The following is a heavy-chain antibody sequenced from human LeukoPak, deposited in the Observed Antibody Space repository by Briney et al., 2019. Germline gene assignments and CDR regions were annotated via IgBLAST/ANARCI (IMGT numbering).Heavy chain of an antibody. Sequence: SETLSLTCTVSGGAISGYYWSWIRQPPGKGLEWIGYIYYSGSTNYNPSLKSRVTLSVDTSKNQFSLKLSSVTAADTAVYYCARGRFNLDSWGQGTLVTVSS. CDR1: GGAISGYY. V-gene: IGHV4-59*01. CDR2: IYYSGST. CDR3: ARGRFNLDS. D-gene: IGHD3-10*01. J-gene: IGHJ4*02.